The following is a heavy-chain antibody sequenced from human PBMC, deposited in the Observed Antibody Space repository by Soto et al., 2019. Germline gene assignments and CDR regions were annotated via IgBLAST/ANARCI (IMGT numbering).Heavy chain of an antibody. CDR3: AKNRGLQYYFDY. CDR1: GFTFDSYA. J-gene: IGHJ4*02. V-gene: IGHV3-23*01. Sequence: EVLLLESGGGLVQPGGSLRLSCAASGFTFDSYAMNWVRQAPGKGLEWVSTISGSGDYTYYADSVKGRFTISRDNSKNMMYLQMNSLRAEDTAVYYCAKNRGLQYYFDYWGQGTLVTVSS. CDR2: ISGSGDYT.